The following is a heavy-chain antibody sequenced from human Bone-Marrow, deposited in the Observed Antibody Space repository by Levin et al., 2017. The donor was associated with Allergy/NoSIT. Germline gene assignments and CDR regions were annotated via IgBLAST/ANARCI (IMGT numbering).Heavy chain of an antibody. V-gene: IGHV3-7*04. CDR3: ARDLINRWSPDV. CDR2: IKEDGNEK. Sequence: GESLKISCVVSGFTFRDYWMSWVRQAPGKGLEWVANIKEDGNEKYYLDSVEGRFSISRDNAKDSLYLQMNRLRAEDTAVYFCARDLINRWSPDVWGQGTLVTVS. D-gene: IGHD2-15*01. CDR1: GFTFRDYW. J-gene: IGHJ4*02.